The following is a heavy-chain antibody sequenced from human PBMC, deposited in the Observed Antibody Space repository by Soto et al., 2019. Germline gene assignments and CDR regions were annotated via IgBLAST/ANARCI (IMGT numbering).Heavy chain of an antibody. CDR1: GFTFSSNS. V-gene: IGHV3-21*01. Sequence: EVQLVESGGGLVKPGGSLRLSCAASGFTFSSNSMNWVRQAPGKGLEWVSSISSSSSYIYYADSVKGRFTISRDNAKNSLYLQMNSLRAEDTAVYYCARDRRDGYNFDYWGQGTLVTVSS. J-gene: IGHJ4*02. D-gene: IGHD5-12*01. CDR2: ISSSSSYI. CDR3: ARDRRDGYNFDY.